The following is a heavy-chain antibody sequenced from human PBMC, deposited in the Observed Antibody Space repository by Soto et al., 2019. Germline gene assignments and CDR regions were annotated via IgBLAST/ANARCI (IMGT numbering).Heavy chain of an antibody. CDR2: VYHSGST. CDR3: AVPGAGDFDY. CDR1: GASISTNNW. V-gene: IGHV4-4*02. D-gene: IGHD6-13*01. Sequence: LRRPLSLTCAVSGASISTNNWWSWVRQPPGKGLEWIGEVYHSGSTNCNPSLKSRVTISIDKSKNQFSLRLTSMTAADTAVYYCAVPGAGDFDYWSQGTLVTVSS. J-gene: IGHJ4*02.